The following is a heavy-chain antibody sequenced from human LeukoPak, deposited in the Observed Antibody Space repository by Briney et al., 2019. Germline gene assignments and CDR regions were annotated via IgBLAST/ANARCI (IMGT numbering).Heavy chain of an antibody. CDR1: GYTFTSYG. Sequence: ASVKVSCKASGYTFTSYGISWVRQAPGQGLEWMGWINPNSGGTNYAQKFQGRVTMTRDTSISTAYMELSRLRSDDTAVYYCARDCEGVAVAGPDYWGQGTLVTVSS. V-gene: IGHV1-2*02. CDR3: ARDCEGVAVAGPDY. J-gene: IGHJ4*02. D-gene: IGHD6-19*01. CDR2: INPNSGGT.